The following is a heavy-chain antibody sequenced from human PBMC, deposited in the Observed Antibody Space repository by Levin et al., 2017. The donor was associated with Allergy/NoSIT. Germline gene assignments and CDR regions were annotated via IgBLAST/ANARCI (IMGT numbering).Heavy chain of an antibody. Sequence: QTLSLTCTFSGFSLTSYGMCVSWIRQPPGRALEWLAFIDRDDNKYYSTPLKTRLTISKDTSKNQVVLTMTDMDPVDTATYYCARIFEQVERGRDAFDVWGQGTVVTVSS. CDR1: GFSLTSYGMC. CDR2: IDRDDNK. V-gene: IGHV2-70*01. D-gene: IGHD6-6*01. J-gene: IGHJ3*01. CDR3: ARIFEQVERGRDAFDV.